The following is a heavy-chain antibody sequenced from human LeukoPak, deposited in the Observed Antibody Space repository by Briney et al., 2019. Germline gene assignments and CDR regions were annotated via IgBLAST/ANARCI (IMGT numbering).Heavy chain of an antibody. CDR1: GFIFSTYG. D-gene: IGHD6-13*01. Sequence: GGSLRLSCAASGFIFSTYGMHWVRQAPGKGLEWVAVIWYDGSNKYYADSVKGRFTISRDNSKNTLYLQMNSLRAEDTAVYYCARSPQQLVGLDYWGQGTLVTVSS. V-gene: IGHV3-33*08. J-gene: IGHJ4*02. CDR2: IWYDGSNK. CDR3: ARSPQQLVGLDY.